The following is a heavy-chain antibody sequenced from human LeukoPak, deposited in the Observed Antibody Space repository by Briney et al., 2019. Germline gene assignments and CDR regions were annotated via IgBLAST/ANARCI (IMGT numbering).Heavy chain of an antibody. V-gene: IGHV3-21*01. D-gene: IGHD6-19*01. CDR2: ISSSSSYI. Sequence: RPGGSLRLSCAASGFTFSSYSMNWVRQAPGKGLDWVSSISSSSSYIYYADSVKGRLTISRDNAKNSLYLQMNSLRAEDTAVYYCARDYSSGWYYFDYWGQGTLVTVSS. CDR3: ARDYSSGWYYFDY. CDR1: GFTFSSYS. J-gene: IGHJ4*02.